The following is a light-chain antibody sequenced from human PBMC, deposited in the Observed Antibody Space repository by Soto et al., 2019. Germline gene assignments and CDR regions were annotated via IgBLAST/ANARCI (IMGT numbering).Light chain of an antibody. CDR3: CSYAGSYTFDVV. CDR2: DVT. Sequence: QSVLTQPRSVSRSPGQSVTISCTGTSSDVGGYNYVSWYQQHPGKAPKLMIYDVTKRPSGVPDRFSGSKSGNTASLTISGLQAEDEADYYCCSYAGSYTFDVVFGGGTKLTVL. CDR1: SSDVGGYNY. V-gene: IGLV2-11*01. J-gene: IGLJ2*01.